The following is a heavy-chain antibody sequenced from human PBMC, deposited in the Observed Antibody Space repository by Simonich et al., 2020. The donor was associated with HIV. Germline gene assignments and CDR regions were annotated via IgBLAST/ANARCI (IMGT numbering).Heavy chain of an antibody. J-gene: IGHJ4*02. CDR3: ARGFYQRLYYFDY. Sequence: QVQLQQWGAGLLKPSETLSLTCAVYGGSFSGYYWSGFPQPPGKGQEWIGEINHSGITNYNPSLKSRVTISVDTSKNQFSLKLSSVTAADTAVYYCARGFYQRLYYFDYWGQGTLVTVSS. CDR1: GGSFSGYY. D-gene: IGHD2-2*01. V-gene: IGHV4-34*01. CDR2: INHSGIT.